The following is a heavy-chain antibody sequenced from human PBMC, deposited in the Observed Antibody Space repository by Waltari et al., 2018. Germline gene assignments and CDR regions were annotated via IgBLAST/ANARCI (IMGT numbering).Heavy chain of an antibody. Sequence: DVQLVESGGGLVQPGGSLRLSCATSGFIFSNYWMHWVRQVPGTGLVWCSRINSDGSSTTYADSVKGRFSISRDSASSTLYLQMNSLRAEDTAVYYCVAATPSSDHWGQGTLVTVSS. CDR2: INSDGSST. V-gene: IGHV3-74*01. D-gene: IGHD6-6*01. CDR3: VAATPSSDH. J-gene: IGHJ5*02. CDR1: GFIFSNYW.